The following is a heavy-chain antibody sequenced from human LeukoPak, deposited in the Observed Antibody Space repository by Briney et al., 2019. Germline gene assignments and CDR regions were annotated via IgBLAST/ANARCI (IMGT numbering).Heavy chain of an antibody. CDR3: ARARAYYYDSSGYFAEYYFDY. Sequence: SETLSLTCAVCGGSFSGYYWSWIRQPPGKGLEWIGEINHSGSTNYNPSLKSRVTISVDTSKNQFSLKLSSVTAADTAVYYCARARAYYYDSSGYFAEYYFDYWGQGTLVTVSS. D-gene: IGHD3-22*01. V-gene: IGHV4-34*01. CDR2: INHSGST. J-gene: IGHJ4*02. CDR1: GGSFSGYY.